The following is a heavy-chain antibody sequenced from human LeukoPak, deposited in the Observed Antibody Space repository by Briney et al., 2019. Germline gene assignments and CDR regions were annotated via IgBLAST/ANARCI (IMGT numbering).Heavy chain of an antibody. CDR1: GGSISSYY. D-gene: IGHD6-19*01. CDR3: ARGYGYSSGWPIDY. Sequence: PSETLSLTCTVSGGSISSYYWSWIRQPPGKGLEWIGYIYYSGSTNYNPSLKSRVTMSVDTSKNQFSLKLSSVTAADTAVYYCARGYGYSSGWPIDYWGQGTLVTVSS. V-gene: IGHV4-59*12. J-gene: IGHJ4*02. CDR2: IYYSGST.